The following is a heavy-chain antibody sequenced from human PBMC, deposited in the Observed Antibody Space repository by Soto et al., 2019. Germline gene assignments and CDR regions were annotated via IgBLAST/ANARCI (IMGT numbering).Heavy chain of an antibody. V-gene: IGHV3-9*01. CDR2: ISWNSINR. J-gene: IGHJ3*02. D-gene: IGHD2-2*01. CDR3: ARELISSSMGVFDI. Sequence: PGGSLRLSCAGSGFRFGDYAMHWVRQPPGKGLEWVSGISWNSINRGYADSVKGRFTISRDNAKNSLYLQMNNLRPGDTGLYYCARELISSSMGVFDIWGLGTLVTVSS. CDR1: GFRFGDYA.